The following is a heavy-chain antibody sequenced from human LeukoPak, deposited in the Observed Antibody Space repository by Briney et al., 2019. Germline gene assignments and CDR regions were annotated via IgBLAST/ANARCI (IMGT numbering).Heavy chain of an antibody. J-gene: IGHJ4*02. Sequence: ASVTVSCKASGGTFSSYAISWVRQAPGQGLEWMGRIIPILGIANYAQKFQGRVTITADKSTSTAYMELSSLRSEDTAVYYCARGRDGYLLDYWGQGTLVTVSS. CDR2: IIPILGIA. CDR3: ARGRDGYLLDY. D-gene: IGHD5-24*01. V-gene: IGHV1-69*04. CDR1: GGTFSSYA.